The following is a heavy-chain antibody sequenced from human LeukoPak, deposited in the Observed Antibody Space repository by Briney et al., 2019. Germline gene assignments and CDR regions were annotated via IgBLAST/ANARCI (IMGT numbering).Heavy chain of an antibody. CDR3: ARGHGYYYFLSDY. CDR2: ISWNSGFI. D-gene: IGHD3-3*01. J-gene: IGHJ4*02. V-gene: IGHV3-9*03. Sequence: GGSLRLSCAASGFTFDDYAMHWVRQAPGKGLEWVSGISWNSGFIGYADSVKGRFTISRDNAKNSLYLQMNSLRAEDMALYYCARGHGYYYFLSDYWGQGALVTVSS. CDR1: GFTFDDYA.